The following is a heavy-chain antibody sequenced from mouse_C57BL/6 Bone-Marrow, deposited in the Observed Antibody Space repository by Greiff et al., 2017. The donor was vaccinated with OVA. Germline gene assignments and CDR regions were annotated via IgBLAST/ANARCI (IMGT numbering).Heavy chain of an antibody. CDR1: GFTFSDYG. D-gene: IGHD1-1*01. Sequence: EVKLVESGGGLVKPGGSLKLSCAASGFTFSDYGMHWVRQAPEKGLEWVAYISSGSSTIYYPDTVKGRFTISRDNAKNTLFLQMTSLRSEDTAMYYCAYYGSSPGWFAYWGQGTLVTVSA. J-gene: IGHJ3*01. CDR3: AYYGSSPGWFAY. V-gene: IGHV5-17*01. CDR2: ISSGSSTI.